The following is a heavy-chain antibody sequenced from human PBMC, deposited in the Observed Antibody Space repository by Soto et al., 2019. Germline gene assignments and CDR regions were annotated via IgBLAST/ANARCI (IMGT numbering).Heavy chain of an antibody. V-gene: IGHV1-46*01. J-gene: IGHJ6*02. Sequence: QVHLVQSGAEVKKPGASVTFPCKASGYTFSNYYMHWVRQAPGHGLEWVGIINPTGGGTTSAQNFKGRVTMTRDTTTSTLYMELKSLRSEDTAVYYCARGPKLTDFGDRGYYGMDVWGHGTTVTVSS. CDR2: INPTGGGT. CDR1: GYTFSNYY. D-gene: IGHD4-17*01. CDR3: ARGPKLTDFGDRGYYGMDV.